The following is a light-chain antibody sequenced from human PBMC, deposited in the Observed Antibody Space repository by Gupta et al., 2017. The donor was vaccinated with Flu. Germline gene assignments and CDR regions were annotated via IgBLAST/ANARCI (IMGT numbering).Light chain of an antibody. CDR1: QSVSSN. CDR2: GAS. CDR3: QQDDNWRA. J-gene: IGKJ1*01. V-gene: IGKV3-15*01. Sequence: EIVMTQSPATLSVSPGERATLSCRASQSVSSNLAWYQQKPGQAPRLLIYGASSRATGIPARFSGSGSGTEFTLTISRLQSEDFAVYYCQQDDNWRAFDQGTKVEIK.